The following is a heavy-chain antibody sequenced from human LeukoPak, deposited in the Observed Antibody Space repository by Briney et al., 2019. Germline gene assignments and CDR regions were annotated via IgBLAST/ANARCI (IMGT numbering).Heavy chain of an antibody. J-gene: IGHJ4*02. CDR2: ISSSSSYI. CDR1: GFTFSSYS. D-gene: IGHD3-9*01. CDR3: AREPALVDWLLSDEPGPIDY. Sequence: GGSLRLSCAASGFTFSSYSMNWVRQAPGKGLECVSSISSSSSYIYYADSVKGRFTISRDNAKNSLYLQMNILRAEDTAVYYFAREPALVDWLLSDEPGPIDYWGQGTLVTVSS. V-gene: IGHV3-21*01.